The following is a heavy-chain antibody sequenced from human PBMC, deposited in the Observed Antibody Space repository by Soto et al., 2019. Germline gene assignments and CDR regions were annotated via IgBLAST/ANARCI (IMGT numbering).Heavy chain of an antibody. V-gene: IGHV1-69*02. D-gene: IGHD2-15*01. Sequence: QVQLVKSGAEVKKPGSSVKVSCKASGGTFSSYTISWVRQAPGQGLEWMGRIIPILGIANYSQKFQGRVTITADKSTSTAFMELSSLRSEDTAVYYCQNLGYCSGGSCYPPWFDPWGQGTLVTVSS. J-gene: IGHJ5*02. CDR3: QNLGYCSGGSCYPPWFDP. CDR1: GGTFSSYT. CDR2: IIPILGIA.